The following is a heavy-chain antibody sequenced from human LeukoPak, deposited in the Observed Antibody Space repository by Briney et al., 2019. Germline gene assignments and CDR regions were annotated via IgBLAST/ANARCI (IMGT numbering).Heavy chain of an antibody. V-gene: IGHV3-48*02. Sequence: GGSLRLSCAASGFSFSDYSMNWVRQAPGKGLEWVSYISSSSTTIYYADSVKGRFTISRDNAKNSLYLQMNSLRDEDTAVYYCARGHSVTRRGFDYWGQGTLVIVSS. CDR2: ISSSSTTI. CDR3: ARGHSVTRRGFDY. D-gene: IGHD4-17*01. J-gene: IGHJ4*02. CDR1: GFSFSDYS.